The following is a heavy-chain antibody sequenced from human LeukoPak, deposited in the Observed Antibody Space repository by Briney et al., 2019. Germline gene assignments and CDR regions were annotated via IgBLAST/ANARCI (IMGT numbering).Heavy chain of an antibody. CDR1: GFTFSSCS. Sequence: GGSLRLSCAASGFTFSSCSMNWVRQAPGKGLEWVSYISISSSTIYYADSVKGRFTISRDNAKNSLYLQMNSLRAEDTAVYYCARAVYTRYMDVWGKGTTVTVSS. CDR2: ISISSSTI. V-gene: IGHV3-48*01. D-gene: IGHD2-8*01. J-gene: IGHJ6*03. CDR3: ARAVYTRYMDV.